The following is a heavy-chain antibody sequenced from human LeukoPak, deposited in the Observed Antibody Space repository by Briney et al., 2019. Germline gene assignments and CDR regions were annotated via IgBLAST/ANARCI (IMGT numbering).Heavy chain of an antibody. CDR1: GGSIRSDY. CDR2: MYYSGIT. J-gene: IGHJ5*02. Sequence: SETLSLTCTVSGGSIRSDYWSWIRQSPGKGLEWIGYMYYSGITNYNPSLKSRVTISVDTSQTQFSLKLSSVTAADTAVYYCARGSITGTTHWFDPWGQGTLVTVSS. D-gene: IGHD1-7*01. V-gene: IGHV4-59*08. CDR3: ARGSITGTTHWFDP.